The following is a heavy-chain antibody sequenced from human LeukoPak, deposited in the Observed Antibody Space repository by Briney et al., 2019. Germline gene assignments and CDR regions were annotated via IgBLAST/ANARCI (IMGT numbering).Heavy chain of an antibody. J-gene: IGHJ4*02. CDR1: GYTFTSYY. CDR3: ARDGTVGATKNFDY. CDR2: ISAYNGNT. Sequence: ASVKVSCKASGYTFTSYYMHWVRQAPGQGLEWMGWISAYNGNTNYAQKLQGRVTMTTDTSTSTAYMELRSLRSDDTAVYYCARDGTVGATKNFDYWGQGTLVTVSS. V-gene: IGHV1-18*04. D-gene: IGHD1-26*01.